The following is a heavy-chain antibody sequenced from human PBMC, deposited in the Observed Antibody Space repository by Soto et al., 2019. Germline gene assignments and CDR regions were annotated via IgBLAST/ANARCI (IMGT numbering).Heavy chain of an antibody. Sequence: SETLSLTCTVSGDSISSGSYCWSWIRQHPGKGLEWIGYIFSTESTYYNPSLKSRVLISVDTSKNQFSLTVNSVTAADTAVYYCATWGATPRFYFYGMDVWGQGTTVTVSS. CDR1: GDSISSGSYC. CDR3: ATWGATPRFYFYGMDV. J-gene: IGHJ6*02. D-gene: IGHD7-27*01. CDR2: IFSTEST. V-gene: IGHV4-31*03.